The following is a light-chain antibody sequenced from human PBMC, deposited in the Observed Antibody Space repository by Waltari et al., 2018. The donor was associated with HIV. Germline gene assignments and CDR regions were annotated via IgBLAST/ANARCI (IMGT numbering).Light chain of an antibody. CDR3: QTWGPGIVV. CDR2: VDADGSH. V-gene: IGLV4-69*01. CDR1: SGLSSYA. J-gene: IGLJ2*01. Sequence: QLVVTQSPSASASLGASVKLTCTLSSGLSSYAIAWHQQRPEKGPRYLMKVDADGSHAKGDGIPNRFSGSKSVAERYLTISSLQSEDEADYYCQTWGPGIVVFGGGTKLTVL.